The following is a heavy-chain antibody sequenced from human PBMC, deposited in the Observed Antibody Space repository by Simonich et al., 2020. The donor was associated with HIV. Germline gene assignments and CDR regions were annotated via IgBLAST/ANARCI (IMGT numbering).Heavy chain of an antibody. D-gene: IGHD3-10*01. J-gene: IGHJ3*01. Sequence: QVELQQWGAGLLKPSETLSLTCAVFHGSFSDYYWSWIRQPPGKGLEWIGEINHSESTNYNRSLKSRVTISVDTSKNQFSRKLRSVTAADTAVYYCARAGLTMVRGVPASFDVWGQGTMVTVSS. CDR1: HGSFSDYY. V-gene: IGHV4-34*01. CDR3: ARAGLTMVRGVPASFDV. CDR2: INHSEST.